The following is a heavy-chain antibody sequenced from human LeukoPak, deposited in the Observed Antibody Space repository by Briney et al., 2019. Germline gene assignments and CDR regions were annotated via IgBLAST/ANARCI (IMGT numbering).Heavy chain of an antibody. D-gene: IGHD1-26*01. J-gene: IGHJ5*02. Sequence: ASETLSLTCAVYGGSFSGYYWSWIRQPPGKGLEWIGEINHSGSTNYNPSLKSRVTISVDTSKNQFSLKLSSVTAADTAVYYCARVLYSGSYYGWFDPWGQGTLVTVSS. CDR3: ARVLYSGSYYGWFDP. V-gene: IGHV4-34*01. CDR2: INHSGST. CDR1: GGSFSGYY.